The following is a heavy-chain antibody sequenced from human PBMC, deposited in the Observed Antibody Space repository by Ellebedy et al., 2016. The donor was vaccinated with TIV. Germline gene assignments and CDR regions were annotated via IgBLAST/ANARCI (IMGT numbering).Heavy chain of an antibody. Sequence: GESLKISCAASGFTFSSYDMHWVRQGTGKGLEWVSAIGTAGDTYYPGSVKGRFTISRENAKNSLYLQSTSLRAEDTAVYYCARVRFGDTAVDYWGQGTLVTVSS. V-gene: IGHV3-13*01. CDR2: IGTAGDT. CDR3: ARVRFGDTAVDY. CDR1: GFTFSSYD. D-gene: IGHD2-21*01. J-gene: IGHJ4*03.